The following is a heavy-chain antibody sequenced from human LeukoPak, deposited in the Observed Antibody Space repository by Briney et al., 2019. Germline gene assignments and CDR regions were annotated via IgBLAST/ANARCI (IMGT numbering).Heavy chain of an antibody. D-gene: IGHD1-26*01. CDR2: IIPIFGTA. Sequence: SVKVSCKASGGTFSSYAISWVRQAPGQGLEWMGGIIPIFGTANYAQKFQGRVTITTDESTSTAYMELSSLRSEDTAVYYCARDLVVGAVVHAFDIWGQGTMVTVSS. V-gene: IGHV1-69*05. CDR3: ARDLVVGAVVHAFDI. CDR1: GGTFSSYA. J-gene: IGHJ3*02.